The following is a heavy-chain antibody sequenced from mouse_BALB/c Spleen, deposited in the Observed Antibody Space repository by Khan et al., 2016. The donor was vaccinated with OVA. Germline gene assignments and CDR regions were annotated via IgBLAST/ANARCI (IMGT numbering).Heavy chain of an antibody. D-gene: IGHD1-3*01. CDR3: ARVEDI. CDR1: GFSLTSYG. V-gene: IGHV2-9*02. J-gene: IGHJ2*01. CDR2: IWAGGST. Sequence: QVQLKESGPGLVAPSQSLSITCTVSGFSLTSYGVHWVRQPPGQGLEWLGVIWAGGSTNYNSALMSSLSISKDNSKIQVFLKMNSRETDDKAMYYCARVEDIWGKGTTLTVSS.